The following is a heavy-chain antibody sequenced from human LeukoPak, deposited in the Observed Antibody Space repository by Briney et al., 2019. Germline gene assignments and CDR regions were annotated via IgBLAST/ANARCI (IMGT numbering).Heavy chain of an antibody. Sequence: GGSLRLSCAASGFTFSSYSMNWVRQAPGKGLEWVSAISGSGGSTYYADSVKGRFTISRDNSKNTLYLQMNSLRAEDTAVYYCAKDRYYDSSGPWGWYFDYWGQGTLVTVSS. CDR3: AKDRYYDSSGPWGWYFDY. D-gene: IGHD3-22*01. V-gene: IGHV3-23*01. J-gene: IGHJ4*02. CDR1: GFTFSSYS. CDR2: ISGSGGST.